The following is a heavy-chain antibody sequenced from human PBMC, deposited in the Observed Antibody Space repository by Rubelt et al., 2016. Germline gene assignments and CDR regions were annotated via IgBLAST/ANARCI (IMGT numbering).Heavy chain of an antibody. D-gene: IGHD3-22*01. V-gene: IGHV1-69*04. J-gene: IGHJ3*02. CDR2: IIPILGIA. Sequence: QVQLVQSGAEVKKPGSSVKVSCKASGGTFSSYAISWVRQAPGQGLEWMGRIIPILGIATYAQKFQGRVTITADKSTSTAYMELSSLRSEDTAVYYCARDRLLDDSSGGDAFDIWGQGTMVTVSS. CDR1: GGTFSSYA. CDR3: ARDRLLDDSSGGDAFDI.